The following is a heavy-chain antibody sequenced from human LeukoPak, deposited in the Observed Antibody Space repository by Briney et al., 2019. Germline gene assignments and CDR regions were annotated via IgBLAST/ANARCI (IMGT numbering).Heavy chain of an antibody. CDR3: ATLQYGGNSNWFDP. J-gene: IGHJ5*02. D-gene: IGHD4-23*01. CDR2: IRYDGSNK. CDR1: GFTFSSYA. V-gene: IGHV3-30*02. Sequence: GGSLRLSCAASGFTFSSYAMHWVRQAPGKGLEWVAFIRYDGSNKYYADSVKGRFTISRDNSKNTLYLQMNSLRAEDTAVYYCATLQYGGNSNWFDPRGQGTLVTVSS.